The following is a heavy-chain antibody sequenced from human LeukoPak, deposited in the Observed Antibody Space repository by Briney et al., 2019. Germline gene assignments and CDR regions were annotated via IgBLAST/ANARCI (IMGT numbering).Heavy chain of an antibody. CDR2: SDSDGST. D-gene: IGHD5-18*01. CDR1: GFTFSNSA. J-gene: IGHJ4*02. V-gene: IGHV3-23*01. CDR3: AKKGGYGYSYGY. Sequence: GGSLRLSCAASGFTFSNSAMSWVRQAPGKGLEWVSISDSDGSTYYADSVKGRFTISRDHSKNSLYLQMNSLRDEDTAVYYCAKKGGYGYSYGYWGQGTLVTVSS.